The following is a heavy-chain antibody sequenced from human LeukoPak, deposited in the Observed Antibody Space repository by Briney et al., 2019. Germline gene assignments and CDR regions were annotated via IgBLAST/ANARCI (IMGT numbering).Heavy chain of an antibody. CDR2: IYYSGST. CDR3: ARHYPDDYDSSGDAFDI. D-gene: IGHD3-22*01. CDR1: GGSISSSSYY. Sequence: SETLSLTCTVSGGSISSSSYYWGWIRQPPGKGLEWIGSIYYSGSTYYNPSLKSRVTISVDTSKNQFSLKLSSVTAADTAVYYCARHYPDDYDSSGDAFDIWGQGTMVTVSS. V-gene: IGHV4-39*01. J-gene: IGHJ3*02.